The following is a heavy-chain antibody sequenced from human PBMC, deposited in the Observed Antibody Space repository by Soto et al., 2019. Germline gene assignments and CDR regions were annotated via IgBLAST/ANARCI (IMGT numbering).Heavy chain of an antibody. CDR1: GFTFSSYG. J-gene: IGHJ6*02. D-gene: IGHD6-19*01. CDR2: ISYDGSNK. V-gene: IGHV3-30*18. CDR3: AKYSDGSGWTTGDGMDV. Sequence: HPGGSLRLSCAASGFTFSSYGMHWVRQAPGKGLEWVAVISYDGSNKYYADSVKGRFTISRDNSKNTLYLQMNSLRAEDTAVYYCAKYSDGSGWTTGDGMDVWGQGTTVTVSS.